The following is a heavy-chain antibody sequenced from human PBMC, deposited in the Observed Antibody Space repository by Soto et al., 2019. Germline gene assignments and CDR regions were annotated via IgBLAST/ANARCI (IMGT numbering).Heavy chain of an antibody. V-gene: IGHV3-64*01. D-gene: IGHD2-2*01. CDR3: AREGYCSSTSCYSFDY. Sequence: EVQLVESGGGLVQPGGSLRLSCAASGFTFSSYAMHWVRQAPGKGLKYVSAISSNGGSTYYANSVKGRFTISRDNSKNTLYLQMGSLRAEDMAVYYCAREGYCSSTSCYSFDYWGQGTLVTVSS. CDR1: GFTFSSYA. J-gene: IGHJ4*02. CDR2: ISSNGGST.